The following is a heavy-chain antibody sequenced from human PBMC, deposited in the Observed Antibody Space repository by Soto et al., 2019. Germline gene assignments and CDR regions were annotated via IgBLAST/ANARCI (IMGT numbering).Heavy chain of an antibody. Sequence: GGSLRLSCAASGFTFSSYDMHWVRQATGKGLEWVSAIGTAGDTYYPGSVKGRFTISRENAKNSLYLQMNSLRAGDTAVYYCAREVEVCSSTSCYRYFDYWGQGTLVTVSS. V-gene: IGHV3-13*01. D-gene: IGHD2-2*01. J-gene: IGHJ4*02. CDR3: AREVEVCSSTSCYRYFDY. CDR1: GFTFSSYD. CDR2: IGTAGDT.